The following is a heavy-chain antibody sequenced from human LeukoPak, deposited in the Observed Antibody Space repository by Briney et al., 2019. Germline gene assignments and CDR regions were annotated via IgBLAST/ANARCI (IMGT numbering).Heavy chain of an antibody. D-gene: IGHD1-26*01. J-gene: IGHJ4*02. CDR2: ISYDGSNK. V-gene: IGHV3-30*04. CDR1: GFTFSSYA. CDR3: AVGATFDY. Sequence: GGSLRLSCAASGFTFSSYAMHWVRQAPGKGLEWVAVISYDGSNKYYADSVKGRFTISRDNSKNTLYLQMNSLRAEDTAVYYCAVGATFDYWGQGTLVTVSS.